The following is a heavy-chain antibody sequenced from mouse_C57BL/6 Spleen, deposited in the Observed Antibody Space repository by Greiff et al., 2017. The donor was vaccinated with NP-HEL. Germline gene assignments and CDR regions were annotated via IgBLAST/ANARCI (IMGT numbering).Heavy chain of an antibody. V-gene: IGHV1-82*01. D-gene: IGHD2-13*01. J-gene: IGHJ1*03. CDR1: GYAFSSSW. Sequence: LVEPGASVKISCKASGYAFSSSWMNWVKQRPGKGLEWIGRIYPGDGDTNYNGKFKGKATLTADKSSSTAYMQLSSLTSEDSAVYFCAREDYYWYFDVWGTGTTVTVSS. CDR3: AREDYYWYFDV. CDR2: IYPGDGDT.